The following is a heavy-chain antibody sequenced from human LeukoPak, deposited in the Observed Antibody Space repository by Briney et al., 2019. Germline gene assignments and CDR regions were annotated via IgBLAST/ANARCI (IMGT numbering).Heavy chain of an antibody. CDR3: AREVRVRGVIMIDY. J-gene: IGHJ4*02. Sequence: ASVKVSCKASGYTFTSYGISWVRQAPGQGLEWMGWISAYNGNTNYAQKLQGRVTMTTDTSTSTAYMELRSLRSDDTAVYYCAREVRVRGVIMIDYWGQGTLVTVSS. CDR1: GYTFTSYG. CDR2: ISAYNGNT. D-gene: IGHD3-10*01. V-gene: IGHV1-18*01.